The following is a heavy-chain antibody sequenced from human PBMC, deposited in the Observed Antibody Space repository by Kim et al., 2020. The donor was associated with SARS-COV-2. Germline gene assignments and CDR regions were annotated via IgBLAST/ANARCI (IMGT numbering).Heavy chain of an antibody. J-gene: IGHJ4*02. V-gene: IGHV3-23*01. Sequence: GGSLRLSCAASGFTFSNYAMSWVRQAPGKGLEWVSAITNSGGATYYRDSVKGRFTISRDNSKNTLYLQMNSLRVDDTAVYYCAKDLDRATSWYPPPDYWGQGTLVAVSS. D-gene: IGHD6-13*01. CDR3: AKDLDRATSWYPPPDY. CDR2: ITNSGGAT. CDR1: GFTFSNYA.